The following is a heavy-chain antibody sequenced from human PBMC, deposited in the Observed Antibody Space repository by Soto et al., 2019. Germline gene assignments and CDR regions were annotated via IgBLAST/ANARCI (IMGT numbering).Heavy chain of an antibody. CDR1: GFTFSTYS. J-gene: IGHJ4*02. CDR2: ISSSSTI. CDR3: ARERGSGWTFDY. Sequence: EVQLVESGGDLVQPGGSLRLSCAASGFTFSTYSMNWVRQAPGKGLEWVSSISSSSTIYYADSVKGRFTISRDNVQNSLYLQMHSLRAGDTAVYYCARERGSGWTFDYWGQGTLVTVSS. D-gene: IGHD6-19*01. V-gene: IGHV3-48*01.